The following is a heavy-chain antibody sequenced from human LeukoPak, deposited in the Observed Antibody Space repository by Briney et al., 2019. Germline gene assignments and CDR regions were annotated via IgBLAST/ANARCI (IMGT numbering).Heavy chain of an antibody. J-gene: IGHJ4*02. V-gene: IGHV5-10-1*01. CDR1: GYSFTSYW. CDR3: ARHGSVISSSLDY. CDR2: IDLSDSYT. D-gene: IGHD4-11*01. Sequence: GESLKISCQGSGYSFTSYWISWVRQMPGKGLEWMGRIDLSDSYTNYSPSFQARVTISADKSISTAYLQWSSLKASDTAMYYCARHGSVISSSLDYWGQGTLVTVSS.